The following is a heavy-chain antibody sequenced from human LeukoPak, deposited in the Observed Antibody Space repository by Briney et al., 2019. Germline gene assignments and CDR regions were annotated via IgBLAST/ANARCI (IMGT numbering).Heavy chain of an antibody. J-gene: IGHJ6*03. Sequence: SETLSLTCSGSNYSISNSLYWGWLRQPPGKGLEWIGSIYRSGSTFYNPSLKSRVTISLDTSKNQFSLKLSSVTAADTAVYFCARGTYSYYMDVGGKGTTVTVSS. V-gene: IGHV4-38-2*02. CDR1: NYSISNSLY. CDR3: ARGTYSYYMDV. CDR2: IYRSGST. D-gene: IGHD4-11*01.